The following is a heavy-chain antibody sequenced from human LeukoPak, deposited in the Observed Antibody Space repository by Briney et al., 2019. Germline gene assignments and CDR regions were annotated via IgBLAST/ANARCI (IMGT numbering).Heavy chain of an antibody. Sequence: ASVKVSCKASGYTFIGYCMHWVRQAPGQGLEWMGWINPNSGVTNYAQKFQGRVTMSRDTSVNTAYLELTRLRPDDTAVYYCARVPPLVVSPTGPHNWFDPWGQGTLVTVSS. V-gene: IGHV1-2*02. CDR1: GYTFIGYC. CDR2: INPNSGVT. J-gene: IGHJ5*02. CDR3: ARVPPLVVSPTGPHNWFDP. D-gene: IGHD4-17*01.